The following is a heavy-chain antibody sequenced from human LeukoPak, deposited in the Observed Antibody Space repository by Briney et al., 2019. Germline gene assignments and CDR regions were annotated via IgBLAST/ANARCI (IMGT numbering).Heavy chain of an antibody. CDR3: AKESCGGGSCYPWAPFDY. Sequence: PGGSLRLSCAASGFTFSSYGMHWVRQAPGKGLEWVAVISYDGSNKYYADSVKGRFTISRDNSKSTLYLQMNSLRAEDTAVYYCAKESCGGGSCYPWAPFDYWGQGTLVTVSS. D-gene: IGHD2-15*01. CDR2: ISYDGSNK. CDR1: GFTFSSYG. V-gene: IGHV3-30*18. J-gene: IGHJ4*02.